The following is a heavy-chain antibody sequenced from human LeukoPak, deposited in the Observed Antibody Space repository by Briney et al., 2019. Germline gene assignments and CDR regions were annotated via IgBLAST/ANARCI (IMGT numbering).Heavy chain of an antibody. Sequence: SCKASGGTFSSYAMHWVRQAPGKGLEWVAVISYDGSNEYYADSVKGRFTISRDNSKNTLYLQMNSLRAEDTAVYYCARDPYYYGSGSYYNEMYWGQGTLLTVSS. J-gene: IGHJ4*02. CDR2: ISYDGSNE. CDR3: ARDPYYYGSGSYYNEMY. CDR1: GGTFSSYA. V-gene: IGHV3-30-3*01. D-gene: IGHD3-10*01.